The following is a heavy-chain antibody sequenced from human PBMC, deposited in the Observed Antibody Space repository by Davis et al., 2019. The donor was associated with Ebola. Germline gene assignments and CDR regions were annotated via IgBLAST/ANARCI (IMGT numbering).Heavy chain of an antibody. V-gene: IGHV3-48*01. CDR1: GFTFSSYS. CDR3: ARSSIAARPGYYYGMDV. D-gene: IGHD6-6*01. J-gene: IGHJ6*02. Sequence: GESLKISCAASGFTFSSYSMNWVRQAPGKGLEWVSYISSSSTIYYADSVKGRFTISRDNAKNSLYLQMNSLRAEDTAVYYCARSSIAARPGYYYGMDVWGQGTTVTVSS. CDR2: ISSSSTI.